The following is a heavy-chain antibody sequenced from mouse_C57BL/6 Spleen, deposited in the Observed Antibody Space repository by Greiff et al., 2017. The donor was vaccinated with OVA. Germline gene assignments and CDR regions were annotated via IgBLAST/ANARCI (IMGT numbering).Heavy chain of an antibody. CDR2: INPNNGGT. Sequence: EVQLQQSGPELVKPGASVKISCKASGYTFTDYNMDWVKQSHGKSLEWIGDINPNNGGTIYNQKFKGKATLTVDKSSSTAYMDLRSLTSEDTAVYYCARSDCNYVGYFDVWGTGTTVTVSS. CDR1: GYTFTDYN. D-gene: IGHD2-1*01. J-gene: IGHJ1*03. CDR3: ARSDCNYVGYFDV. V-gene: IGHV1-18*01.